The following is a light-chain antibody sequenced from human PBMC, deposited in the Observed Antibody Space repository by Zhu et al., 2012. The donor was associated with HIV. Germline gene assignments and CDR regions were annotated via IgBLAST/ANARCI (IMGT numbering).Light chain of an antibody. CDR2: GAS. J-gene: IGKJ4*01. CDR1: QSVSSNY. V-gene: IGKV3-20*01. CDR3: QQYGSSPT. Sequence: EIVLTQSPGTLSLSPGERATLSCRASQSVSSNYLAWYQQNPGQAPRLLIYGASSRATGIPDRFSGSGFGTDFTLTISRLEPEDFAVYYCQQYGSSPTFGGGTKVEIK.